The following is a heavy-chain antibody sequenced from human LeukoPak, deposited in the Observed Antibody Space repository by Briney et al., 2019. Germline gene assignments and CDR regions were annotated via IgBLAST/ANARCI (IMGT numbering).Heavy chain of an antibody. CDR1: GFTFSSYG. Sequence: PGGSLRLSRAASGFTFSSYGMHWVRQAPGRGLEWVAVISYDGSNKYYADSVKGRFIISRDNSKNTLYLQMNSLRAEDTAVYYCAKDLDIYCTGGVCYTWEFDPWGQGTLVTVSS. CDR2: ISYDGSNK. J-gene: IGHJ5*02. D-gene: IGHD2-8*02. CDR3: AKDLDIYCTGGVCYTWEFDP. V-gene: IGHV3-30*18.